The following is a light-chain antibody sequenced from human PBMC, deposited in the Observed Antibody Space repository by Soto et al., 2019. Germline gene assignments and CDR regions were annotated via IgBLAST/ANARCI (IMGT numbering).Light chain of an antibody. CDR1: QGIRND. CDR2: DAS. V-gene: IGKV1-33*01. Sequence: IQMTQSPSSLSASVGDRVTITCRASQGIRNDLGWYQHKPGKAPKILIYDASTLEAGVPSRFSGSGSGTYFTFTISSLQPEDIATYYCQQYDNLPLTFGGGTKVDIK. CDR3: QQYDNLPLT. J-gene: IGKJ4*01.